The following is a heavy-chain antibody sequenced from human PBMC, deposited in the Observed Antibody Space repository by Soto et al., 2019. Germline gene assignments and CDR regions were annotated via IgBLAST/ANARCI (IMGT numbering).Heavy chain of an antibody. CDR3: ASSKTYYYDSSGSDAFDI. Sequence: GASVKVSCKASGYTFTNYGISWVRQAPGQGLEWMGGIIPIFGTANYAQKFQGRVTITADESTSTAYMELSSLRSEDTAVYYCASSKTYYYDSSGSDAFDIWGQGTMVTVSS. CDR2: IIPIFGTA. J-gene: IGHJ3*02. V-gene: IGHV1-69*13. CDR1: GYTFTNYG. D-gene: IGHD3-22*01.